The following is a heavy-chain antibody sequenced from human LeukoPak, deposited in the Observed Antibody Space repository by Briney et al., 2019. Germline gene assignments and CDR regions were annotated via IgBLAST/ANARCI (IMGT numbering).Heavy chain of an antibody. D-gene: IGHD2-2*01. CDR2: TCYRSKWYN. J-gene: IGHJ3*02. CDR3: ARGVVEYCSSTSCYPLAFDI. V-gene: IGHV6-1*01. CDR1: GDSVSSNSAA. Sequence: SQTLSLTCAISGDSVSSNSAAWNWIRQSPSRGLEWLGRTCYRSKWYNDYAVSVKSRITINPDTSKNQFSLQLNSVTPEDTAVYYCARGVVEYCSSTSCYPLAFDIWGQGTMVTVSS.